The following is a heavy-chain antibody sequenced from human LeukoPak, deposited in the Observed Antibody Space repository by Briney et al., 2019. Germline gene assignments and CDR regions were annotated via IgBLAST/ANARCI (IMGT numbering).Heavy chain of an antibody. J-gene: IGHJ4*02. CDR3: ARGEERYCSSTSCYLFDY. CDR1: GYTFTGYY. Sequence: ASVKVSCKASGYTFTGYYMYWVRQAPGQGLEWMGWINPNSGGTNYAQKFQGRVTMTRDTSISTAYMELSRLRSDDTAVYYCARGEERYCSSTSCYLFDYWGQGTLVTVSS. D-gene: IGHD2-2*01. V-gene: IGHV1-2*02. CDR2: INPNSGGT.